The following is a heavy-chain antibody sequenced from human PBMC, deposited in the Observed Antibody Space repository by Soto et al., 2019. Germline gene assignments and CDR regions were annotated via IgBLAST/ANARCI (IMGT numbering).Heavy chain of an antibody. J-gene: IGHJ4*02. CDR2: IYYSGST. V-gene: IGHV4-59*08. Sequence: SETLSLTCTVSGGYISSYYWSWIRQPPGKGLEWIGYIYYSGSTNYSPSLKSRVTISVDTSKNQFSLKLNSMTAADTAVYYCARHNYGSGSTYFDYWGQGTLVTSPQ. D-gene: IGHD3-10*01. CDR3: ARHNYGSGSTYFDY. CDR1: GGYISSYY.